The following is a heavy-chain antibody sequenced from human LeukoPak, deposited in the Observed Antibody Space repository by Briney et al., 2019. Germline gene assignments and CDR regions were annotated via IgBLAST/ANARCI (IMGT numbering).Heavy chain of an antibody. J-gene: IGHJ4*02. CDR1: GGTFSNYA. CDR3: TRESGSYHGNDY. V-gene: IGHV1-2*06. D-gene: IGHD1-26*01. CDR2: INPNNGGT. Sequence: GPSVKVSCKASGGTFSNYAISWVRQAPGQGLEWMGRINPNNGGTNYAQKFQGRVTMTGDTSISTAYMELSSLRSDDTAVYYCTRESGSYHGNDYWGQGTLVTVSS.